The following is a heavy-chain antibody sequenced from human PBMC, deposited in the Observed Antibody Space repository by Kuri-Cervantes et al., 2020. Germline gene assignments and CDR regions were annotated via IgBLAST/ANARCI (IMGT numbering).Heavy chain of an antibody. D-gene: IGHD6-13*01. CDR1: GFTFSSYA. CDR3: AKWIAAADFDY. CDR2: ISGSGGNT. V-gene: IGHV3-23*01. J-gene: IGHJ4*02. Sequence: GGSLRLSCAASGFTFSSYAMSWVRQAPGKGLEWVSAISGSGGNTYYADSVKGRFTISVDNSKNTPYLQMNSLRAEDTAVYYCAKWIAAADFDYWGQGTLVTVSS.